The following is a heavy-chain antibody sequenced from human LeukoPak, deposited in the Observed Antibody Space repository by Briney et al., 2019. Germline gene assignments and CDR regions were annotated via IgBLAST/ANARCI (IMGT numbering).Heavy chain of an antibody. V-gene: IGHV3-49*03. Sequence: PGGSLRLSCTASGFIFGDYAMSWFRQAPGKGLEWVGFIRSKAYGGTTEYAASVKGRFTISRDDSKSIAYLQMNSLKTEDTAVYYCTRFNLKAAASFDYWGQGTLVTVSS. D-gene: IGHD6-13*01. J-gene: IGHJ4*02. CDR2: IRSKAYGGTT. CDR1: GFIFGDYA. CDR3: TRFNLKAAASFDY.